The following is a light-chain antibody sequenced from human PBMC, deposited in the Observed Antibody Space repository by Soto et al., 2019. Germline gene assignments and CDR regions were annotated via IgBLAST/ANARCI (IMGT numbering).Light chain of an antibody. V-gene: IGLV2-11*01. CDR1: SSDVGGYNY. J-gene: IGLJ1*01. CDR3: CSYAGSYTYV. CDR2: DVS. Sequence: QSALTQPRLVSGSPGQSVTISCTGTSSDVGGYNYVSWYQQHPGKAPKLMIYDVSKRPSGVPDRFSGSKSGNTAFLTISGLQAEDEADYYCCSYAGSYTYVFGTGT.